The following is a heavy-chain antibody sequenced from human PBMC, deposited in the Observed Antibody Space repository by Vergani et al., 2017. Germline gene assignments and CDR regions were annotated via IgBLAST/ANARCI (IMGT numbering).Heavy chain of an antibody. Sequence: QVQLQQWGAGLLKPSETLSLTCAVYGGSFSGYYWSWIRQPPGKGLEWIGEINHSGSTNYNPSLKSRVTISVDTSKNQFSLKLSSVTAADTAVYYCAREMATGYYFDYCGEGTLVTVSS. V-gene: IGHV4-34*01. CDR2: INHSGST. CDR3: AREMATGYYFDY. J-gene: IGHJ4*02. CDR1: GGSFSGYY. D-gene: IGHD5-24*01.